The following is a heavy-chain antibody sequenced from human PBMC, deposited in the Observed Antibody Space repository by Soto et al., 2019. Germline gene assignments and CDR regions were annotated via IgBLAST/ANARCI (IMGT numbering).Heavy chain of an antibody. CDR1: GGSFSGYY. V-gene: IGHV4-34*01. CDR3: AREHRYCSGGSCHRKYYYYYYMDV. D-gene: IGHD2-15*01. J-gene: IGHJ6*03. CDR2: INHSGST. Sequence: PSDTLSLTCAVYGGSFSGYYWSWIRQPPGKGLEWIGEINHSGSTNYNPSLKSRVTISVDTSKNQFSLKLSSVTAADTAVYYCAREHRYCSGGSCHRKYYYYYYMDVWGKGTTVTVSS.